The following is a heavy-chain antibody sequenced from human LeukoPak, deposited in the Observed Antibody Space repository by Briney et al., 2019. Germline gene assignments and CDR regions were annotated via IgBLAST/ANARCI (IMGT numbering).Heavy chain of an antibody. CDR2: IYHSGST. V-gene: IGHV4-30-2*01. J-gene: IGHJ6*02. Sequence: SETLSLTCAVSGASISSGGYSWSWIRQPPGKGLEWIGYIYHSGSTYYNPSLKSRVSISVDRSKNQFSLNLSSATAADTAVYYCARESPYYYGIDVWGQGTTVTVSS. CDR1: GASISSGGYS. CDR3: ARESPYYYGIDV.